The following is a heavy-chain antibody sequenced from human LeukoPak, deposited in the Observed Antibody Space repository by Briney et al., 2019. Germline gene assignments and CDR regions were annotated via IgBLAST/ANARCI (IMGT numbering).Heavy chain of an antibody. D-gene: IGHD3-22*01. V-gene: IGHV3-7*01. J-gene: IGHJ3*02. CDR1: GFTFSNHW. CDR3: ARIGASLYDSSGYMMKNAFDI. CDR2: IKQDGSEK. Sequence: GGSLRLSCAASGFTFSNHWMTWVRQPPGKGLEWVADIKQDGSEKYYVDSVKGRFTISRDNAKNSLYLQKNSLRAEDTAVYYCARIGASLYDSSGYMMKNAFDIWGQGTMVTVSS.